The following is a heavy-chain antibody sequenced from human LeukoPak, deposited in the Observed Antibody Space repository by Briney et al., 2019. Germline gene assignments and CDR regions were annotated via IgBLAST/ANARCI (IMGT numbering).Heavy chain of an antibody. CDR2: IYYSGST. V-gene: IGHV4-39*01. Sequence: PSETLSLTCTVSGGSISSSSYYWGWIRQPPGKGLEWIGSIYYSGSTYYNPSLKSRVTISVDTSKNQFSLKLSSVTAADTAVYYCARGLAVAGTGDYYYYMDVWGKGTTVTVSS. D-gene: IGHD6-19*01. J-gene: IGHJ6*03. CDR1: GGSISSSSYY. CDR3: ARGLAVAGTGDYYYYMDV.